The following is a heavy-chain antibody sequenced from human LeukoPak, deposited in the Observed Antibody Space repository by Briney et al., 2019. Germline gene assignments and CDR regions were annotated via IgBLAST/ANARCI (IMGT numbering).Heavy chain of an antibody. CDR3: ATSGSIAAAGTFDY. V-gene: IGHV1-24*01. D-gene: IGHD6-13*01. Sequence: ASVKVSCKVSGYTLTELSMHWVRQAPGKGLEWMGGFDPEDGETIYAQKFQGRVTMTEDTSTDTAYMELSSLRSEDTAVYYCATSGSIAAAGTFDYWGQGTLVTVSS. J-gene: IGHJ4*02. CDR2: FDPEDGET. CDR1: GYTLTELS.